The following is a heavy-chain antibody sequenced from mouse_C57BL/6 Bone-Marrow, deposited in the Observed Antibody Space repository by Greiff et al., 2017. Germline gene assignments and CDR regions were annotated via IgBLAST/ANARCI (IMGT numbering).Heavy chain of an antibody. CDR3: AGHEPRYSMFAY. Sequence: VQLVESGAELVKPGASVKLSCKASGYTFTVYTIHWVKQRSGQGLEWIGWFYPGSGSIKYNEKFKDKDTLTADNSSSTVYMELSRLTSEDTAVYFCAGHEPRYSMFAYWGQGTLVTVSA. CDR2: FYPGSGSI. V-gene: IGHV1-62-2*01. J-gene: IGHJ3*01. CDR1: GYTFTVYT. D-gene: IGHD2-5*01.